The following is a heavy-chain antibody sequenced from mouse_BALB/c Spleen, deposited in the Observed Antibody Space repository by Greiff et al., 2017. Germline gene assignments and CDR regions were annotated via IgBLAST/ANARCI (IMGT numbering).Heavy chain of an antibody. V-gene: IGHV5-17*02. CDR2: ISSGSSTI. Sequence: EVQGVESGGGLVQPGGSRKLSCAASGFTFSSFGMHWVRQAPEKGLEWVAYISSGSSTIYYADTVKGRFTISRDNPKNTLFLQMTSLRSEDTAMYYCARSMITTYYFDYWGQGTTLTVSA. CDR1: GFTFSSFG. CDR3: ARSMITTYYFDY. J-gene: IGHJ2*01. D-gene: IGHD2-4*01.